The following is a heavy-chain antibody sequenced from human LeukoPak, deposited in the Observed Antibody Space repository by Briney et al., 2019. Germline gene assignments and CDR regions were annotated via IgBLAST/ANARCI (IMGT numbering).Heavy chain of an antibody. CDR3: AKGSGLWFGET. CDR2: ISGSGGST. V-gene: IGHV3-23*01. J-gene: IGHJ4*02. CDR1: GFTFSSYA. D-gene: IGHD3-10*01. Sequence: PGGSLRLSCAASGFTFSSYAMSWVRQAPGEGLEWVSVISGSGGSTYYADSVKGRFTISRDNSKNTVYLQMNSLRAEDTAVYYCAKGSGLWFGETWGQGTLVTVSS.